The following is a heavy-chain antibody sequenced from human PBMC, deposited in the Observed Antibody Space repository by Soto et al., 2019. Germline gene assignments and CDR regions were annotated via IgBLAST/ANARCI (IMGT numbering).Heavy chain of an antibody. CDR3: AKDLHSVSYLDFNFVY. V-gene: IGHV1-46*01. CDR2: INPSGGST. CDR1: GYTFTSYY. Sequence: ASVKVSCKASGYTFTSYYMHWVRQAPGQGLEWMGIINPSGGSTSYAQKFQGRVTMTRDTSTSTVYMELSSLRSEDTAVYYCAKDLHSVSYLDFNFVYRGQGTLVTVSS. D-gene: IGHD1-26*01. J-gene: IGHJ4*02.